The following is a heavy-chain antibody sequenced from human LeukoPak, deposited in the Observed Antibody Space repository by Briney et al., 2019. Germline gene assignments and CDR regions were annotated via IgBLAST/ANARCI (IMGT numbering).Heavy chain of an antibody. CDR2: IYSGGST. Sequence: GGSLRLSXAASGFTLSSNYMSWVRQAPGQGLEWVSVIYSGGSTYYPDSVTGRFTISRDNSKNTLYLQMSSRRAEETAVYYCAGSGSYGQYYFDYWGQGTLVTVSS. CDR1: GFTLSSNY. D-gene: IGHD1-26*01. J-gene: IGHJ4*02. V-gene: IGHV3-53*01. CDR3: AGSGSYGQYYFDY.